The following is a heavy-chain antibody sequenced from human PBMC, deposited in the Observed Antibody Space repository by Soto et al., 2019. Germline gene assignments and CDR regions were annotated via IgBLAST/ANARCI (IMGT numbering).Heavy chain of an antibody. CDR1: GFTFSSYS. Sequence: PGGSLRLSCAASGFTFSSYSMNWVRQAPGKGLEWVSYISSSSSTIYYADSVKGRFTISRDNAKNSLYLQMNSLRAEDTAVYYCARRGQLRLNYYMDVWGKGTTVTV. V-gene: IGHV3-48*01. J-gene: IGHJ6*03. CDR2: ISSSSSTI. CDR3: ARRGQLRLNYYMDV. D-gene: IGHD2-2*01.